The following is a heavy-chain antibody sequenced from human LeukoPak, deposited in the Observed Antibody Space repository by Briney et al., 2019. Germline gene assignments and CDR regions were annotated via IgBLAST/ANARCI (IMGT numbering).Heavy chain of an antibody. V-gene: IGHV1-2*02. CDR3: APTNNLYYYFDY. CDR1: GYTFTGYC. Sequence: ASVKVSCKTSGYTFTGYCMHWLRQAPGQGLEWMGWINPNSGGTNFAQKFQGRVTMTRDTSISTAYMELSSLRSDDTAVYYCAPTNNLYYYFDYWGQGTLVTVSS. D-gene: IGHD1-1*01. J-gene: IGHJ4*02. CDR2: INPNSGGT.